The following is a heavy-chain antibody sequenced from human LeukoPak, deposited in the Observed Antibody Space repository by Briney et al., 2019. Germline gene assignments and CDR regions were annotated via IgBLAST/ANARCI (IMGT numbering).Heavy chain of an antibody. J-gene: IGHJ4*02. CDR1: GYSFTSYW. CDR2: IDPSDSYT. V-gene: IGHV5-10-1*01. CDR3: ASTGYCSSTSCYGIDY. Sequence: GESLRISCKGSGYSFTSYWISWVRQMSGKGLEWMGRIDPSDSYTNYSPSFQGHVTISADKSISTAYLQWSSLKASGTAMYYCASTGYCSSTSCYGIDYWGQGTLVTVSS. D-gene: IGHD2-2*01.